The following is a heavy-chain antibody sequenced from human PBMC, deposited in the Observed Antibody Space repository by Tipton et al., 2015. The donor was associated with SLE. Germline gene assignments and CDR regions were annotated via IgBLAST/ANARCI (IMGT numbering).Heavy chain of an antibody. CDR2: IRSKAYGGTT. CDR1: GFTFCDFA. V-gene: IGHV3-49*04. D-gene: IGHD3-16*01. CDR3: ARLWGSYGGHFDY. Sequence: RSLRLSCTASGFTFCDFAISWVRPAPGEGLGGVGFIRSKAYGGTTEYAASVKGRFTISRDDSKSIAYLQMNSLKTEDTAVYYCARLWGSYGGHFDYWGQGTLVTVSS. J-gene: IGHJ4*02.